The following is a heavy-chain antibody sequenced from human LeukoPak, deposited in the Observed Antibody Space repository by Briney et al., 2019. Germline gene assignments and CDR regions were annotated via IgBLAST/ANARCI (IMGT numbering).Heavy chain of an antibody. V-gene: IGHV1-2*02. J-gene: IGHJ4*02. Sequence: ASVKVSCKASGYTFTGYYMHWVRQAPGQGLEWMGWINPNSGGTNYAQKFQGRVTMTRDTSISTDYMELSRLRSDDTAVYYCARGPVSRQEGFDYWGQGTLVSVSS. D-gene: IGHD2-8*01. CDR2: INPNSGGT. CDR3: ARGPVSRQEGFDY. CDR1: GYTFTGYY.